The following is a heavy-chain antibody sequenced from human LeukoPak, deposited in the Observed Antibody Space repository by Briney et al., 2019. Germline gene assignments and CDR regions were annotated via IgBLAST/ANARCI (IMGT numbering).Heavy chain of an antibody. J-gene: IGHJ4*02. D-gene: IGHD6-6*01. CDR1: GYTSTNDY. Sequence: GASVKVTCKTSGYTSTNDYIHWVRQAPGQGLEWMGMINPGDGSTTYAQKFQGRLTMTRDTSTSTLSMELSSLRSGETAVFYCTRVAQLVFDHWGQGTLVTVSS. V-gene: IGHV1-46*03. CDR3: TRVAQLVFDH. CDR2: INPGDGST.